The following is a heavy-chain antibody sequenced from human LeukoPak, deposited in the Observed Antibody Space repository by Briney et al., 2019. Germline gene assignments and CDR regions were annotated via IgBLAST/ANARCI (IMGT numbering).Heavy chain of an antibody. D-gene: IGHD5-12*01. V-gene: IGHV3-21*01. CDR2: ISSSSSYI. CDR3: AREGGGLGTYFDY. J-gene: IGHJ4*02. CDR1: GFTFSSYS. Sequence: GGSRRLSCAASGFTFSSYSMNCVRQAPGKGLEWVSSISSSSSYIYYADSVKGRFTISRDNAKNSLYLQMNSLRAEDTAVYYCAREGGGLGTYFDYWGQGTLVTVSS.